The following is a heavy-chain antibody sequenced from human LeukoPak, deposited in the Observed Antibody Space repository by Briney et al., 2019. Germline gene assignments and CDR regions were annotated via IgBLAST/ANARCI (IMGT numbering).Heavy chain of an antibody. J-gene: IGHJ6*03. V-gene: IGHV4-34*01. CDR3: ARADYMDV. CDR2: INHSGST. Sequence: NPSGTLSLTCAVYGGSFSGYYWSWIRQPPGKGLEWIGEINHSGSTNYNPSLKSRVTISVDTSKNQFSLKLSSVTAADTAVYYCARADYMDVWGKGTTVTVSS. CDR1: GGSFSGYY.